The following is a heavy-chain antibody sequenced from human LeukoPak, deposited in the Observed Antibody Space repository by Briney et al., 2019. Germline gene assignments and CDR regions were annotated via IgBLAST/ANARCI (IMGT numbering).Heavy chain of an antibody. CDR1: GVTFSSYG. CDR3: ARDRITMVRGVDYYFDY. CDR2: IWHDGSNK. J-gene: IGHJ4*02. V-gene: IGHV3-33*01. Sequence: QPGGSLRLSCAASGVTFSSYGMHWVRQAPGKGLEWVAVIWHDGSNKYYADSVKGRFTISRDNSKNTLYLRMNSLRAEDTAVYYCARDRITMVRGVDYYFDYWGQGTLVTVSS. D-gene: IGHD3-10*01.